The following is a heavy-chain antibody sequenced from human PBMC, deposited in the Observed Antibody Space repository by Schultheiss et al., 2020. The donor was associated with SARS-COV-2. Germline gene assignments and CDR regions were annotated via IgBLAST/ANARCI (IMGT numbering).Heavy chain of an antibody. CDR3: AHSSSFADY. Sequence: GESLKISCVASGFTFSSYGMHWVRQAPGKGLEWVSSVSSSSGYIYYADSVKGRFTISRDKAKSSLYLQMNSLRAEDTAVYYCAHSSSFADYWGQGTLVTVSS. CDR1: GFTFSSYG. V-gene: IGHV3-21*01. D-gene: IGHD6-6*01. J-gene: IGHJ4*02. CDR2: VSSSSGYI.